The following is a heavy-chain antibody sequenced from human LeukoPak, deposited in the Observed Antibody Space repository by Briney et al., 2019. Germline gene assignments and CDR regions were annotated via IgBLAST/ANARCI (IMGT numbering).Heavy chain of an antibody. Sequence: GGSLRLSCAAAGFAFSTYAMSWVRQAPGKGLEWVSAISGSGGSTYSADSVKGRFTISRDSSKNMLYLQMNSLRAEDTAVYYCAKDMDAGDKKYYFDCWGQGTLVTVSS. CDR3: AKDMDAGDKKYYFDC. CDR1: GFAFSTYA. J-gene: IGHJ4*02. D-gene: IGHD2-21*02. CDR2: ISGSGGST. V-gene: IGHV3-23*01.